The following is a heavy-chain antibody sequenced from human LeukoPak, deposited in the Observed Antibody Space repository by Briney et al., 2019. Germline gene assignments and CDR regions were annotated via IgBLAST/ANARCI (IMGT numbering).Heavy chain of an antibody. CDR3: VRDVFSLGDS. D-gene: IGHD2/OR15-2a*01. J-gene: IGHJ4*02. CDR2: INHDGTLR. CDR1: GFTFSDYG. Sequence: GGSLRLSCAASGFTFSDYGMHWVRHAPGKGVVWVSHINHDGTLRNYADSVKGRFTISRDFAKNTLYLQMNTLGAEDTAVYYCVRDVFSLGDSWGQGTLVTVSS. V-gene: IGHV3-74*01.